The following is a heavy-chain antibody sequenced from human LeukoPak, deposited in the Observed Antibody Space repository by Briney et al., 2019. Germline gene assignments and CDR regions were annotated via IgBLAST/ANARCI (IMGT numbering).Heavy chain of an antibody. CDR2: IYSDNT. D-gene: IGHD4/OR15-4a*01. CDR3: ARRAGAYSHPYDY. V-gene: IGHV3-53*01. Sequence: GGSLRLSCTVSGFTFSSNSMSWVRQAPGKGLEWVSFIYSDNTHYSYSVKGRFTISIDNSKNTLYLQMNSLRAEDTAGYYCARRAGAYSHPYDYWGQGTLVTVSS. J-gene: IGHJ4*02. CDR1: GFTFSSNS.